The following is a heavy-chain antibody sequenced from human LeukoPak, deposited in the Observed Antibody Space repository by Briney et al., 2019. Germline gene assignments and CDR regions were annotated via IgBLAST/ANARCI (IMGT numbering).Heavy chain of an antibody. D-gene: IGHD2-21*02. CDR1: GVSFNDYY. Sequence: SETLSLTCTVSGVSFNDYYWSWVRQTPGKGLEWIGEINHSGYTNDSPSLKSRVTLSIDTSRKQFSLNPRSVTVADTGIYYCTRMTAGHDYWGQGTLVTVSS. CDR2: INHSGYT. V-gene: IGHV4-34*01. CDR3: TRMTAGHDY. J-gene: IGHJ4*02.